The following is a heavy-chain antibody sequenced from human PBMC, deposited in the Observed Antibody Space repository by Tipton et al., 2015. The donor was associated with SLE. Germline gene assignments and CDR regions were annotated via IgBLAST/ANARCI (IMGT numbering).Heavy chain of an antibody. CDR3: ARDDGGGYNENDY. J-gene: IGHJ4*02. D-gene: IGHD5-24*01. CDR2: INYSGST. CDR1: GGSISRSSDY. Sequence: TLSLTCTVSGGSISRSSDYWGWIRQPPGKGLEWIGSINYSGSTYYNPSLKSRVTISVDTSKNQFSLKLSSVTAADTAVYYCARDDGGGYNENDYWGQGTLVTVSS. V-gene: IGHV4-39*07.